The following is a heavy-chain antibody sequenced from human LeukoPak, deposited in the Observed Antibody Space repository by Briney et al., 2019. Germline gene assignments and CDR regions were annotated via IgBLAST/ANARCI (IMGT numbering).Heavy chain of an antibody. J-gene: IGHJ4*02. CDR3: ARDHSSGWYDY. D-gene: IGHD6-19*01. V-gene: IGHV3-53*01. Sequence: GGSLRLSCAPSGFTVSSNYMSWVRQAPGKGLEWVSVIYSGGSTYYADSVKGRFTISRDNSKNTLYLQMNSLRAEDTAVYYCARDHSSGWYDYWGQGTLVTVSS. CDR1: GFTVSSNY. CDR2: IYSGGST.